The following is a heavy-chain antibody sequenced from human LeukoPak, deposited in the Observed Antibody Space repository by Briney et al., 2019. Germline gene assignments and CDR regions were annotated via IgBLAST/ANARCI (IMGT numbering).Heavy chain of an antibody. V-gene: IGHV3-33*01. D-gene: IGHD5-18*01. Sequence: GGSLRLSCAASGFTFSNYGMHWVRQAPGKGLEGGAVIWYDGSNKYYADSVKGRFTISRDNSKNTLYLQMNSLRAEDTAVYYCARDLKVTAMVSFGYWGQGTLVTVSS. CDR3: ARDLKVTAMVSFGY. CDR2: IWYDGSNK. CDR1: GFTFSNYG. J-gene: IGHJ4*02.